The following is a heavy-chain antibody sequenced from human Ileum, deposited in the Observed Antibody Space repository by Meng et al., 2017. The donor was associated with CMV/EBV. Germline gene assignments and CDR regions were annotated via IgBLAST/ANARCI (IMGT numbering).Heavy chain of an antibody. Sequence: GSLRLSCTVSGGSISSSYWSWIRQPPGKGLEWIGYIYYSGRTNYNPSLKSRVTISVDTSKNQFSLKLSSVTAADTAVYYCVRDKIVEVPAHTNSYYYYGMDVWGQGTTVTVSS. D-gene: IGHD2-2*01. J-gene: IGHJ6*02. CDR1: GGSISSSY. CDR2: IYYSGRT. V-gene: IGHV4-59*01. CDR3: VRDKIVEVPAHTNSYYYYGMDV.